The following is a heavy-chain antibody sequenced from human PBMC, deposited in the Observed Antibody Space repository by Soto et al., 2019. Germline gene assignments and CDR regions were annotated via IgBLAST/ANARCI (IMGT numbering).Heavy chain of an antibody. V-gene: IGHV4-59*12. CDR2: IYYRGST. D-gene: IGHD4-17*01. Sequence: SETLSLTCTVSRGSLSPYYWSWIRQSPRKGLEWLGYIYYRGSTDYNPSLKSRVTISGDTSKNQFSLNLGSSTATNPSVYYSPRDLTFQGHDDADYLGYGLDVWGKRTAVTVGS. J-gene: IGHJ6*01. CDR1: RGSLSPYY. CDR3: PRDLTFQGHDDADYLGYGLDV.